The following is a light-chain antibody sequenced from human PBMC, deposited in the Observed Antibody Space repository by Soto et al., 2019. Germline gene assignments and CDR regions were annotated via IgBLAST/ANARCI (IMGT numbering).Light chain of an antibody. CDR3: QQYHDWPRT. V-gene: IGKV3D-15*01. Sequence: VVLTQSPRTLSLYPGERATLSCRARQSISGNLAWYQQKPGQGPRLLIYHVSTRTTGTPATFSGSASGTEFTLTISSLQSEDFAVYFCQQYHDWPRTFGQGTKVDVK. J-gene: IGKJ1*01. CDR1: QSISGN. CDR2: HVS.